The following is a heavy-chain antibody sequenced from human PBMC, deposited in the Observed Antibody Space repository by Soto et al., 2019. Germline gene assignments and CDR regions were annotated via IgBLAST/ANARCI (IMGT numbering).Heavy chain of an antibody. D-gene: IGHD1-7*01. CDR2: INAGNGNT. V-gene: IGHV1-3*01. CDR1: GYTFTSYA. CDR3: ARGITATTPFDY. J-gene: IGHJ4*02. Sequence: ASVKVSCKASGYTFTSYAMHWVRQAPGQRLEWMGWINAGNGNTKYSQKFQGRVTITRDTSASTAYMELSSLRSEDTAVYYCARGITATTPFDYWGQGTLVTVSS.